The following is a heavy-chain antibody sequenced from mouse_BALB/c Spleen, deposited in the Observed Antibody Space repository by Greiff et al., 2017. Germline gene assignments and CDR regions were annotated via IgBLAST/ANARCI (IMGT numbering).Heavy chain of an antibody. CDR2: ILPGSGST. J-gene: IGHJ1*01. CDR3: ARRTTAGYFDV. V-gene: IGHV1-9*01. Sequence: QVQLQQSGAELMKPGASVKISCKATGYTFSSYWIEWVKQRPGHGLEWIGEILPGSGSTNYNEKFKGKATFTADTSSNTAYMQLSSLTSEDSDVDDGARRTTAGYFDVWGAGTTVTGSS. CDR1: GYTFSSYW. D-gene: IGHD1-2*01.